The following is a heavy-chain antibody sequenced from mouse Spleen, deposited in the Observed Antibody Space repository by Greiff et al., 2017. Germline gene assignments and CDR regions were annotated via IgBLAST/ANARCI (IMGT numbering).Heavy chain of an antibody. V-gene: IGHV5-6-5*01. Sequence: EVMLVESGGGLVKPGGSLKLSCAASGFTFSSYAMSWVRQTPEKRLEWVASISSGGSTYYPDSVKGRFTISRDNARNILYLQMSSLRSEDTAMYYCARDGVRRAFDYWGQGTTLTVSS. J-gene: IGHJ2*01. CDR3: ARDGVRRAFDY. CDR2: ISSGGST. CDR1: GFTFSSYA. D-gene: IGHD2-14*01.